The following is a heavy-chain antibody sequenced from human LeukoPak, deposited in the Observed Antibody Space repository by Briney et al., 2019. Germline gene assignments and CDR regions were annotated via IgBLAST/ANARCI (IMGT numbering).Heavy chain of an antibody. CDR1: GFTFDDYA. V-gene: IGHV3-43*02. D-gene: IGHD3-3*01. CDR3: AKDIYSEGSGYLDY. CDR2: ISGDGGST. J-gene: IGHJ4*02. Sequence: PGGSLRLSCAASGFTFDDYAMHWVRQAPGKGLEWVSLISGDGGSTYYADSAKGRFTISRDNSKNSLYLQMNSLRTEDTALYYCAKDIYSEGSGYLDYWGQGTLVTVSS.